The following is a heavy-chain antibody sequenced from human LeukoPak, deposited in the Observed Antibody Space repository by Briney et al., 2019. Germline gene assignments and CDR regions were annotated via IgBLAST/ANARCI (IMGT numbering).Heavy chain of an antibody. CDR1: GGSISSYY. D-gene: IGHD3-3*01. J-gene: IGHJ6*02. CDR2: IYTSGST. CDR3: ARGGRYDFWSGSDYYYYGMDV. Sequence: SETLSLTRTVSGGSISSYYWSWIRQPAGTGLVWIGRIYTSGSTNYNPSLKSRVTMSVDTSKNQFSLKLSSVTAADTAVYYCARGGRYDFWSGSDYYYYGMDVRGQGTTVTVSS. V-gene: IGHV4-4*07.